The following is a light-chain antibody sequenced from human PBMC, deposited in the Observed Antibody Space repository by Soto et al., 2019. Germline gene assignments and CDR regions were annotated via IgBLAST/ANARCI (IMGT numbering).Light chain of an antibody. CDR3: RQRYNWPLT. V-gene: IGKV3-11*01. CDR1: QSISNS. Sequence: TVLTQSPATLSLSPGERATLSCKASQSISNSLGWFQQKPGQAPRLLIDDASNRATGIPARFTGSGSGSDFTLTLSRLEPEDFGVYYCRQRYNWPLTFGGGTKVEIK. CDR2: DAS. J-gene: IGKJ4*01.